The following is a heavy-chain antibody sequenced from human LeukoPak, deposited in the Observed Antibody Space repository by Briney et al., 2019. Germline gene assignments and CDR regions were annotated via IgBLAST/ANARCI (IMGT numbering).Heavy chain of an antibody. CDR3: ARGGDIAGATRSAFDI. Sequence: GGSLRLSCAASGFTVSSNYMSWVRRAPGKGLEWVSVISRGGTTYYADSVKGRFTKSRDSSKNSLYIQMNSLRAEDTAVYYCARGGDIAGATRSAFDIWGEGTMVTVSS. D-gene: IGHD1-26*01. CDR1: GFTVSSNY. J-gene: IGHJ3*02. CDR2: ISRGGTT. V-gene: IGHV3-53*01.